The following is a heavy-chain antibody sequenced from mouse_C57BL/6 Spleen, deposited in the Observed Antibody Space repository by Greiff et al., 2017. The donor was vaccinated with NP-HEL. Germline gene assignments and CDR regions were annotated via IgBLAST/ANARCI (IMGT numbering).Heavy chain of an antibody. CDR2: ISYSGST. V-gene: IGHV3-1*01. CDR3: ATSRLYAMDY. Sequence: EVQLQQSGPGMVKPSQSLSLTCTVTGYSITSGYDWHWIRHFPGNKLEWMGYISYSGSTNYNPSLKSRISITHDTSKNHFFLKLNSVTTEDTATYYCATSRLYAMDYWGQGTSVTVSS. J-gene: IGHJ4*01. CDR1: GYSITSGYD.